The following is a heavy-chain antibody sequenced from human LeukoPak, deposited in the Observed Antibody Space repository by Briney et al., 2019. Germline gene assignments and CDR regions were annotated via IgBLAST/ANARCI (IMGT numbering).Heavy chain of an antibody. V-gene: IGHV3-53*01. CDR2: IYSGGST. Sequence: GGSLRLSCAASGFTFSSYAMSWVRQAPGKGLEWVSVIYSGGSTYYADSVKGRFTISRDNSKNTLYLQMNSLRAEDTAVYYCARVPNSSGWDYYYYHGMDVWGQGTTVTVSS. CDR3: ARVPNSSGWDYYYYHGMDV. D-gene: IGHD6-19*01. J-gene: IGHJ6*02. CDR1: GFTFSSYA.